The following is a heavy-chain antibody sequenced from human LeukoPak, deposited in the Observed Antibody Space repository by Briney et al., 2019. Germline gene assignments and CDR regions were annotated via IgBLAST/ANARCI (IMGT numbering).Heavy chain of an antibody. J-gene: IGHJ4*02. D-gene: IGHD1-26*01. CDR3: ARGDSGTYYY. CDR1: GGSISSYY. CDR2: IYYSDST. V-gene: IGHV4-59*01. Sequence: PSETLSLTCTVSGGSISSYYWSWIRQPPGKGLEWIGYIYYSDSTYFNPSLKSRVTISVDKSKNQFSLKLSSVTAADTAVYYCARGDSGTYYYWGQGTLVTVSS.